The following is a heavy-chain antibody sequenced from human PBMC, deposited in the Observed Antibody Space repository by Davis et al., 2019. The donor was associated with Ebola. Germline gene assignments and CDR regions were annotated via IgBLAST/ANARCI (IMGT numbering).Heavy chain of an antibody. CDR1: GFTFSSYW. CDR3: AKGAYSYYMDV. J-gene: IGHJ6*03. Sequence: PGGSLRLSCAASGFTFSSYWMSWVRQAPGKGLEWVANIKQDGSEKYYVDSVKGRFTISRDNAKNSLYLQMNSLRAEDTAVYYCAKGAYSYYMDVWGRGTTVTVSS. V-gene: IGHV3-7*03. D-gene: IGHD4/OR15-4a*01. CDR2: IKQDGSEK.